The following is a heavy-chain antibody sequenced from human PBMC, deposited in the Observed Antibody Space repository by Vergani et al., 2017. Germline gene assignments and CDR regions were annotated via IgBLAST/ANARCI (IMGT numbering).Heavy chain of an antibody. CDR1: GFTFSSYA. Sequence: QVQLVESGGGVVQPGRSLRLSCAASGFTFSSYAMHWVRQAPGKGLEWVAVISYDGSNKYYADSVKGRFTISRDNSKNTLYLQMNSLRAEDTAVYYCARVGSLTGSSTGYYYGMDVWGQGTTVTVSS. CDR2: ISYDGSNK. V-gene: IGHV3-30-3*01. J-gene: IGHJ6*02. D-gene: IGHD3-9*01. CDR3: ARVGSLTGSSTGYYYGMDV.